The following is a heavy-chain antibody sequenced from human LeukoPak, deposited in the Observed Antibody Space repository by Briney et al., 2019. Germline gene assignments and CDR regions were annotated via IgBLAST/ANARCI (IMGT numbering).Heavy chain of an antibody. Sequence: ASVKVSCKASGYTFTGYYMHWVRQAPGQGLEWMGWINPNSGDTNSAQKFQGRVTMTGDTSISTAYMELNKLRSDDTAVYYCARMHGSGTYNWDAFDIWGQGTMVTVPS. V-gene: IGHV1-2*02. J-gene: IGHJ3*02. CDR3: ARMHGSGTYNWDAFDI. D-gene: IGHD1-26*01. CDR2: INPNSGDT. CDR1: GYTFTGYY.